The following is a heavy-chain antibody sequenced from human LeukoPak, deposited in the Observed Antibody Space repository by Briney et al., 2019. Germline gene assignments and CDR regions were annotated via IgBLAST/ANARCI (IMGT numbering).Heavy chain of an antibody. CDR3: AKDGQAGRTYYYGSGSYSDY. D-gene: IGHD3-10*01. CDR2: ISGSGGST. V-gene: IGHV3-23*01. CDR1: GFTFSIYG. Sequence: GGSLRLSCAASGFTFSIYGMSWVRQAPGKGLEWVSAISGSGGSTDYADSVKGRFTISRDNSKNTLYLQMNSLRAEDTAVYYCAKDGQAGRTYYYGSGSYSDYWGQGTLVTVSS. J-gene: IGHJ4*02.